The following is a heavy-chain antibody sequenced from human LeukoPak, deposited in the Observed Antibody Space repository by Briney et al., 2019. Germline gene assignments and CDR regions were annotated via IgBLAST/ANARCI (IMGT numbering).Heavy chain of an antibody. J-gene: IGHJ4*02. V-gene: IGHV3-7*01. CDR3: ARGSRDCGGDCYIDY. D-gene: IGHD2-21*02. CDR2: IKQDGSEK. CDR1: GFTFSRYW. Sequence: QSGGSLRLSCAASGFTFSRYWMTWVRQAPGKGLEWVANIKQDGSEKYYVDSVKGRFTISRDNAKNSLYLQMNSLRAEDTAVYYCARGSRDCGGDCYIDYWGQGTLVTVSS.